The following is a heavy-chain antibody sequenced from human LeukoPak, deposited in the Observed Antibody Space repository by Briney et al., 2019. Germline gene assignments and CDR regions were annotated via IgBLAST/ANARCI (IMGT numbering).Heavy chain of an antibody. J-gene: IGHJ6*03. CDR2: ISAYNGNT. CDR3: ARAEYSSSQTPRPRYYYYYYMDV. Sequence: ASVKVSCKASGYTFTSYGISWVRQAPGQGLEWMGWISAYNGNTNYAQKFQGRVTITTDESTSTAYMELSSLRSEDTAVYYCARAEYSSSQTPRPRYYYYYYMDVWGKGTTVTVSS. V-gene: IGHV1-18*01. CDR1: GYTFTSYG. D-gene: IGHD6-6*01.